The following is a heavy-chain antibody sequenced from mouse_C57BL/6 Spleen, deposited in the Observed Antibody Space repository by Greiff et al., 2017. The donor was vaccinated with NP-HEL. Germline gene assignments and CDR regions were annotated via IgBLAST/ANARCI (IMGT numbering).Heavy chain of an antibody. D-gene: IGHD2-13*01. Sequence: VKLVESGPGLVAPSQSLSITCTVSGFSLTSYAISWVRQPPGKGLEWIGVIWTGGGTNYNSALKSRLSISKDNSKSQVFLKMNSLQTDDTARYYCARNGDANYYAMDYWGQGTSDTVSS. J-gene: IGHJ4*01. V-gene: IGHV2-9-1*01. CDR2: IWTGGGT. CDR1: GFSLTSYA. CDR3: ARNGDANYYAMDY.